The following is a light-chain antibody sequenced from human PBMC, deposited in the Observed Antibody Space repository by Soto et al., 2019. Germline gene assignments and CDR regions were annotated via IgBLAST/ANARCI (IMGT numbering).Light chain of an antibody. V-gene: IGLV2-14*03. CDR3: SSYTTTRTLV. J-gene: IGLJ2*01. CDR2: DVS. CDR1: SSDVGAYNY. Sequence: QSALTQPVSVSGSPGQSITISCTGTSSDVGAYNYVSWYQQHPGKVPKVILYDVSDRPSGVSSRFSGSKSGNTASLTISGLQAEDEADYYCSSYTTTRTLVFGGGTKLTVL.